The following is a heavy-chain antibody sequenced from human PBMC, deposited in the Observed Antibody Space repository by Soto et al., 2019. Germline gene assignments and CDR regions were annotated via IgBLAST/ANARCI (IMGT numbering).Heavy chain of an antibody. CDR2: ISAYNGNT. V-gene: IGHV1-18*01. Sequence: QVQLVQSGAEVKKPGASVKVSCKASGYTFTSYGISWVRQAPGQGLEWMGWISAYNGNTNYAQKLQGKVTMPTDTSTSTAYKELRSLRSDDTAVYYCASVGRISGRPTRCFQHWGQGTLVSVSS. CDR1: GYTFTSYG. CDR3: ASVGRISGRPTRCFQH. J-gene: IGHJ1*01. D-gene: IGHD6-19*01.